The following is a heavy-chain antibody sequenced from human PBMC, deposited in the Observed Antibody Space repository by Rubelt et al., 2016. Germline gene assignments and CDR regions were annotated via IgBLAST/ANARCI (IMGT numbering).Heavy chain of an antibody. D-gene: IGHD6-19*01. J-gene: IGHJ5*02. V-gene: IGHV4-39*07. Sequence: QLQLQESGPGLVKPSETLSLTCTVSGGSISSSSYYWGWIRQPPGKGLAWIGSIYYSGSTYYNPSLKCRVTISVDTSTNPFSLKLSSVTAADTAVYYCARGRGRQRLVDNWFDPWGQGTLVTVSS. CDR2: IYYSGST. CDR3: ARGRGRQRLVDNWFDP. CDR1: GGSISSSSYY.